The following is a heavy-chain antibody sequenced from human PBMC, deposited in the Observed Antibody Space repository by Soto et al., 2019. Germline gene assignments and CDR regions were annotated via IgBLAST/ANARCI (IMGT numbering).Heavy chain of an antibody. V-gene: IGHV3-33*01. J-gene: IGHJ4*02. CDR2: IWYDGSNK. CDR1: GFTFSSYG. D-gene: IGHD3-9*01. CDR3: ARGSYNDILTRPTNDY. Sequence: GGSLRLSCAASGFTFSSYGMHWVRQAPGKGLEWVAVIWYDGSNKYYADSVKGRFTISRDNSKNTLYLQMNSLRAEDTALYYCARGSYNDILTRPTNDYWGQGTLVTVSS.